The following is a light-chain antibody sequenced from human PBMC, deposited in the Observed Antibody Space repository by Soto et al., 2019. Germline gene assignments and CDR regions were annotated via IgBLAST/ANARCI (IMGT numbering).Light chain of an antibody. J-gene: IGLJ2*01. CDR2: QDI. CDR1: KLGNKY. V-gene: IGLV3-1*01. Sequence: SYELTQPPSVSVSPGQTASITCSGNKLGNKYACWYQQKPGQSPVLVIYQDIKRPSGIPERFSGSNSGNTATLTISGTQAKDEADYYCQAWDSRTVVFGGGTKLTVL. CDR3: QAWDSRTVV.